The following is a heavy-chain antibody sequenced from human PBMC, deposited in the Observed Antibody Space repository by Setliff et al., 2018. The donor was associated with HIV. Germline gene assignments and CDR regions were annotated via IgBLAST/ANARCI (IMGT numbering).Heavy chain of an antibody. Sequence: SETLSLTCTVSGGSISSGSNYWSWIRQPAGKGLEWIGHIYTSGSTNYNPSLKSRVPISVDTSKNQFYLKLSSVTAADTAVYYCARVGSYWSTFDYWGQGALVTVSS. CDR1: GGSISSGSNY. D-gene: IGHD1-26*01. CDR3: ARVGSYWSTFDY. CDR2: IYTSGST. J-gene: IGHJ4*02. V-gene: IGHV4-61*09.